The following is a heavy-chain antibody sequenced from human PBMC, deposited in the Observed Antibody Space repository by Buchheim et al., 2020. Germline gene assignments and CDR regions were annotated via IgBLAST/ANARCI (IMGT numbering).Heavy chain of an antibody. CDR3: ARDFWSGYYVGYYYGMDV. Sequence: QVQLQESGPGLVKPSETLSLTSTVSGGSVSSGSYYWSWIRQPPGKGLEWIGYIYYSGSTNYNPSLKSRVTISVDTSKNQFSLKLSSVTAADTAVYYCARDFWSGYYVGYYYGMDVWGQGTT. V-gene: IGHV4-61*01. CDR1: GGSVSSGSYY. J-gene: IGHJ6*01. D-gene: IGHD3-3*01. CDR2: IYYSGST.